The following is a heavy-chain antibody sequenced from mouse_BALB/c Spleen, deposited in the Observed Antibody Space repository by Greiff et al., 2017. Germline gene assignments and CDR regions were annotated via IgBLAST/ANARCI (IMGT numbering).Heavy chain of an antibody. CDR3: ARGDYGSSWYYAMDY. V-gene: IGHV1-87*01. CDR2: IYPGDGDT. CDR1: GYTFTSYW. D-gene: IGHD1-1*01. Sequence: QVQLQQSGAELARPGASVKLSCKASGYTFTSYWMQWVKQRPGQGLEWIGAIYPGDGDTRYTQKFKGKATLTADKSSSTAYMQLSSLASEDSAVYYCARGDYGSSWYYAMDYWGQGTSVTVSS. J-gene: IGHJ4*01.